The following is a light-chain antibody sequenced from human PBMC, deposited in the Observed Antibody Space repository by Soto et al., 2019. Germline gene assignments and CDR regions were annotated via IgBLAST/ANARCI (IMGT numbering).Light chain of an antibody. CDR3: SSYTTISTLL. V-gene: IGLV2-14*01. CDR2: EVN. Sequence: QSALTQPASVSGSPGQSITISCTGTSSDVGRYNYVSWYQQHPGKAPKLMIYEVNNRPSGVSYRFSGSKSGNTASLTISGLQADDEADYYCSSYTTISTLLFGGGTKLTVL. CDR1: SSDVGRYNY. J-gene: IGLJ2*01.